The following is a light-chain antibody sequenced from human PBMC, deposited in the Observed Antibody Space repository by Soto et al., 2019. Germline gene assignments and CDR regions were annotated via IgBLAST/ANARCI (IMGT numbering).Light chain of an antibody. Sequence: DIQMTQSPSSLSISVGDRVTITCRSSHDIGNHLNWYQQKPGKAPQLLLYSAFTLQSWVPSRFSGSGSGTAFTLTSTSLQPEDSATYFGEQSYSVPLTFGGGTKVEV. CDR1: HDIGNH. CDR2: SAF. J-gene: IGKJ4*01. V-gene: IGKV1-39*01. CDR3: EQSYSVPLT.